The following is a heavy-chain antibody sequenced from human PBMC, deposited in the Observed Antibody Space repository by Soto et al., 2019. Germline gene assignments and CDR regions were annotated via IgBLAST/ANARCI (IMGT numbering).Heavy chain of an antibody. D-gene: IGHD7-27*01. Sequence: EVQLVESGGGLVKPGGSLRLSCAASGFTFSSYSMNWVRQAPGKGLEWVSYISSSGSTIYYADSVKGRFTISRDNAKNSLYLQMNSLRAEDTAVYYCARELTGDGSFDYWGQGTLVTVSS. J-gene: IGHJ4*02. CDR1: GFTFSSYS. CDR2: ISSSGSTI. V-gene: IGHV3-21*04. CDR3: ARELTGDGSFDY.